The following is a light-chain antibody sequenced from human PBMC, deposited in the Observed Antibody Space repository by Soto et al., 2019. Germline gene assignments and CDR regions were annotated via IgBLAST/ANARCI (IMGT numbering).Light chain of an antibody. Sequence: EIVMTQSPTTLSVSPWERSTLSCWASQSVSTTVAWYQQKSGQAPRLLIYSASTRATGVPARFSGSGSGTDFTLTITGLQSEDFGAYYCQQYKDWPTTFGQGTKV. CDR1: QSVSTT. CDR2: SAS. CDR3: QQYKDWPTT. V-gene: IGKV3-15*01. J-gene: IGKJ1*01.